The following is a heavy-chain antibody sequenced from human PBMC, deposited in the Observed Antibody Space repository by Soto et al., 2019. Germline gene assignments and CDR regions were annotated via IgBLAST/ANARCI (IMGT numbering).Heavy chain of an antibody. CDR1: GFTFSSYA. V-gene: IGHV3-23*01. D-gene: IGHD3-16*01. CDR3: ATPSGGGPYYYYYGMDV. CDR2: ISGSGGST. J-gene: IGHJ6*02. Sequence: GGSLRLSCAASGFTFSSYAMSWVRQAPGKGLEWVSAISGSGGSTYYADSVKGRFTISRDNSKNTLYLQMNSLRAEDTAVYYCATPSGGGPYYYYYGMDVWGQGTTVTVSS.